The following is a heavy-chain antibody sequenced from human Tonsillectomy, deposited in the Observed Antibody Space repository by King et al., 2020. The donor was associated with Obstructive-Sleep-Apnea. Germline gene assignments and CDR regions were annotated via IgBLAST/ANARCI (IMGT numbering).Heavy chain of an antibody. D-gene: IGHD6-13*01. CDR1: GGSISTYY. CDR2: IYNSGGT. Sequence: QLQESGPGLVKPSETLSLTCTVSGGSISTYYWSWIRQPPGKGLEWIGYIYNSGGTNYNPSLKSRVTISVDTSKNNFSLKLSPVTAADTALYYCARESSSWGYFDYWGQGTLVTVSS. CDR3: ARESSSWGYFDY. V-gene: IGHV4-59*01. J-gene: IGHJ4*02.